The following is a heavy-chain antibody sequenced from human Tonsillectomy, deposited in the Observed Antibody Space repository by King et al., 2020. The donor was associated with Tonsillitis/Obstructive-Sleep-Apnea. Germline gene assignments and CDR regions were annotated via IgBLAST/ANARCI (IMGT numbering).Heavy chain of an antibody. J-gene: IGHJ4*02. CDR2: INAGNGNT. D-gene: IGHD3-16*01. V-gene: IGHV1-3*01. CDR1: GYTFTPYA. CDR3: ARGAGIWDDYRDF. Sequence: VQLVQSGAEVKKPGASVKVSCRTSGYTFTPYAIYWVRQAPGQRLEWMGWINAGNGNTNYSQKFQGRVTITRDTSASAGYMELRSLRSEDTAVYYCARGAGIWDDYRDFWGQGTQVTVSS.